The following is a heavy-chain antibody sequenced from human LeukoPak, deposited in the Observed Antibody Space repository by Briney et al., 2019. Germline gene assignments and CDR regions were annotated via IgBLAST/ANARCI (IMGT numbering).Heavy chain of an antibody. Sequence: GGSLRLSCAASGFTFGDYGMSWVRQAPGKGLEWVSGLNWDGGTTGHADSVKGRFTISRDNAKNSLYLQMNRLRAEDTALYYCARAQTYGDYRLLLDYWGQGTLVTVSS. CDR1: GFTFGDYG. J-gene: IGHJ4*02. CDR3: ARAQTYGDYRLLLDY. CDR2: LNWDGGTT. V-gene: IGHV3-20*04. D-gene: IGHD4-17*01.